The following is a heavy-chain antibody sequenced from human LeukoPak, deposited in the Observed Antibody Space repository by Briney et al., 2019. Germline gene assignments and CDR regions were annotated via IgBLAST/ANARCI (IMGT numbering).Heavy chain of an antibody. CDR3: ARSYYDSSGYQAFDY. V-gene: IGHV3-33*01. J-gene: IGHJ4*02. CDR1: GFTFSSYG. CDR2: IWYDGSNK. Sequence: RGSLRLSCAASGFTFSSYGMHWVRQAPGKGLEWVAVIWYDGSNKYYADSVKGRFTISRDNSKNTLYLQMNSLRAEDTAVYYCARSYYDSSGYQAFDYWGQGTLVTVSS. D-gene: IGHD3-22*01.